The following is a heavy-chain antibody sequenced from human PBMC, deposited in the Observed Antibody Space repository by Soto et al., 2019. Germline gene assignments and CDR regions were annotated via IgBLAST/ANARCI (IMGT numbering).Heavy chain of an antibody. V-gene: IGHV3-74*01. J-gene: IGHJ6*02. CDR3: ARDRVPQLGYYGMDV. CDR1: GFIFNSYW. Sequence: GGSLRLSCAASGFIFNSYWMHWVRQAPGKGLVWVSRINTDESNRSYADSVKGRFTISRDNAKNTLYLQMNSLRAEDTAVYFCARDRVPQLGYYGMDVWGQGTTVTVSS. D-gene: IGHD2-2*01. CDR2: INTDESNR.